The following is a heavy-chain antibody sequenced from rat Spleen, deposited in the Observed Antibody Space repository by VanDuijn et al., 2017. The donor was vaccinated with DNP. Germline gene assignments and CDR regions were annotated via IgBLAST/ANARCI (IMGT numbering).Heavy chain of an antibody. J-gene: IGHJ2*01. CDR2: INTDGGST. Sequence: EVQLVESGGGLVQPGRSLKLSCAASGFTFSNYDMAWVRQAPGKGLEWVASINTDGGSTYYPDSVKGRFTISRDNAKNTLYLQTDSLRSEDTATYYCAKDPTTGITIFDYWGQGVMVTVSS. V-gene: IGHV5S13*01. CDR1: GFTFSNYD. D-gene: IGHD1-9*01. CDR3: AKDPTTGITIFDY.